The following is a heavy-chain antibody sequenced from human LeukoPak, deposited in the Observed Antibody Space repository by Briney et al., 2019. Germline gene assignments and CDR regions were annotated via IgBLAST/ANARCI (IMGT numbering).Heavy chain of an antibody. J-gene: IGHJ3*02. CDR2: ISSSGSTR. CDR1: GFSFSDYA. CDR3: ARAPDGSSHRAFDI. Sequence: GGSLRLPCAVSGFSFSDYAMNWVRQAPGKGLEWISYISSSGSTRFYADSVKGRFTISRDNAKNSLYLEMNSLRAEDTAVYYCARAPDGSSHRAFDIWGQGTMVTVSS. V-gene: IGHV3-48*03. D-gene: IGHD3-10*01.